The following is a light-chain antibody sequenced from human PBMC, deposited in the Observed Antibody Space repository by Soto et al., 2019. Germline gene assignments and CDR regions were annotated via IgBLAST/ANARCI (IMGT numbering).Light chain of an antibody. V-gene: IGKV3-20*01. CDR2: DAS. Sequence: EIVLTQSPGTLSLSPGERATLSCRASQSVSSSYLAWYQQKPGQAPRLLIYDASSRATGIPDRFSGSGSGTDFTLNISRLEPEDFAVYYCQQYGSSPRTFGQGTNVEIK. CDR1: QSVSSSY. J-gene: IGKJ1*01. CDR3: QQYGSSPRT.